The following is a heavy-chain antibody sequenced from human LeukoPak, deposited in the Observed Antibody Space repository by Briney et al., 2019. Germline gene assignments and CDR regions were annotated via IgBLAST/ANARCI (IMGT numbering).Heavy chain of an antibody. CDR2: IYYSGST. CDR1: GGSISSGGYS. D-gene: IGHD3-3*01. Sequence: NPSETLSLTCAVSGGSISSGGYSWSWIRQPPGKGLEWIGYIYYSGSTYYNPSLKSRVTISVDTSKNQFSLKLTSVTAADTAVYYCARIDFWSGHDAFDIWGQGTMVTVSS. CDR3: ARIDFWSGHDAFDI. J-gene: IGHJ3*02. V-gene: IGHV4-30-4*07.